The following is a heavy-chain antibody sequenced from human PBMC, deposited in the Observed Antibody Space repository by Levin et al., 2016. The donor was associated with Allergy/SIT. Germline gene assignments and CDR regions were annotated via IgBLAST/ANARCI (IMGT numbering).Heavy chain of an antibody. V-gene: IGHV3-48*03. Sequence: LSLTCAASGFTFSSYEMNWVRQAPGKGLEWVSYISNSGNNIYFADSVKGRFTISRDNAKNSLYLQMNGLRAEDTAVYYCARASLAYCSGDCYTDFWGQGTLVTVSS. CDR1: GFTFSSYE. CDR2: ISNSGNNI. D-gene: IGHD2-21*02. J-gene: IGHJ4*02. CDR3: ARASLAYCSGDCYTDF.